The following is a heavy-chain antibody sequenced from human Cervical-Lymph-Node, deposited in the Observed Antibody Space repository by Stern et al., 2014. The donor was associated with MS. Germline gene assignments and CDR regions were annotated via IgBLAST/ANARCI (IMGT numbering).Heavy chain of an antibody. V-gene: IGHV4-59*01. J-gene: IGHJ5*02. CDR1: GGSISSYY. CDR2: IYYSGST. CDR3: ARGATQAFDP. Sequence: LQLQESGPGPVKPSETLSLTCTVSGGSISSYYWSWIRQPPGKGLEWIGYIYYSGSTTYNPSRMSRVTISVDTSQHQIFLKLRSVTAADTAVYYCARGATQAFDPWGQGTLVTVSS.